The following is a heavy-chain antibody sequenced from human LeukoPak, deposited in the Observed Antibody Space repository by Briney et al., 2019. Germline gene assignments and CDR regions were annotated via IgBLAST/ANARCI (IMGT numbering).Heavy chain of an antibody. J-gene: IGHJ4*02. V-gene: IGHV4-38-2*01. CDR3: AHRIAVAGFDY. D-gene: IGHD6-19*01. Sequence: SETLSLTCAVSGYSISSGYYRGWIRRPPGKGLEWIGSIYHSGSTYYNPSLKSRVTISVDTSKNQFSLKLSSVTAADTAVYYCAHRIAVAGFDYWGQGTLVTVSS. CDR2: IYHSGST. CDR1: GYSISSGYY.